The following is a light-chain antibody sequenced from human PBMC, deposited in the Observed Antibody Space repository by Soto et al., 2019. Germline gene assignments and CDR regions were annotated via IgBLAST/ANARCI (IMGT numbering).Light chain of an antibody. CDR2: EVS. CDR1: SSDVGGYNY. J-gene: IGLJ2*01. CDR3: SSYAGSTVV. V-gene: IGLV2-8*01. Sequence: ALTQPPSASGSPGQSVTISCTGTSSDVGGYNYVSWYQQHPGKAPKLMIYEVSKRPSGVPDRFSGSKSGNTASLTVSGLQAEDEADYYCSSYAGSTVVFGGGTQLTVL.